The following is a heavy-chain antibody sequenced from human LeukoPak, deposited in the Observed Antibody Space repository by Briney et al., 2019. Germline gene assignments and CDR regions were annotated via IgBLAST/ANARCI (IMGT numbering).Heavy chain of an antibody. D-gene: IGHD2/OR15-2a*01. CDR2: IYTSGST. CDR3: ARHFKGNIGRED. V-gene: IGHV4-61*02. Sequence: PSETLSLTCTVSGGSINSGSYYWNWIRQPAGKGLEWIGRIYTSGSTYYNPSLKSRVTISVDTSKNQLSLKLSSVTAADTAVYYCARHFKGNIGREDWGQGTLVTVSS. J-gene: IGHJ4*02. CDR1: GGSINSGSYY.